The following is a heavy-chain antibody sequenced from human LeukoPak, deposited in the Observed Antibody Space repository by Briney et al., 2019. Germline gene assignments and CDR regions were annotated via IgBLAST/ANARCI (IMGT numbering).Heavy chain of an antibody. CDR2: ISYDGDNE. CDR3: ARVRGGRSWYYYGMDV. D-gene: IGHD3-16*01. V-gene: IGHV3-30*16. J-gene: IGHJ6*02. CDR1: GYTFTSYD. Sequence: SCKASGYTFTSYDTNWVRQATGQGLEWVAVISYDGDNEYYADSVKGQFTISRDNSKDRLYLQMNSLRPEDTAMYYCARVRGGRSWYYYGMDVWGRGTTVTVSS.